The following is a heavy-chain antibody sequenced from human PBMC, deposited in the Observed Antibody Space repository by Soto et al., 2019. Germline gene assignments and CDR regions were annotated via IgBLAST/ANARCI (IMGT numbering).Heavy chain of an antibody. V-gene: IGHV3-23*01. CDR3: AKDPRYCSSTSCYLLRPYDYYMDV. CDR2: ISGSGGST. Sequence: EVQLLESGGGLVQPGGSLRLSCAASGFTFSSYAMSWVRQAPGKGLEWVSAISGSGGSTYYADSVKGRFTISRDNSKNTLYLQMNSLRAEDTAVYYCAKDPRYCSSTSCYLLRPYDYYMDVWGKGTTVTVSS. CDR1: GFTFSSYA. D-gene: IGHD2-2*01. J-gene: IGHJ6*03.